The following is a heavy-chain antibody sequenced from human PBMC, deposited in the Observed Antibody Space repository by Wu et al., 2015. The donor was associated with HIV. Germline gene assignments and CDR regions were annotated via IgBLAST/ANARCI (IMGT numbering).Heavy chain of an antibody. CDR2: IYTSGST. V-gene: IGHV4-4*07. CDR1: GGSISSYY. Sequence: QVQLQESGPGLVKPSETLSLTCTVSGGSISSYYWSWIRQPAGKGLEWIGRIYTSGSTNYNPSLKSRVTMSVDTSKNQFSLKLSSVTAADTAVYYCARDHPYYYDSSGYPQRYFDLWGCGTLVTVSS. D-gene: IGHD3-22*01. CDR3: ARDHPYYYDSSGYPQRYFDL. J-gene: IGHJ2*01.